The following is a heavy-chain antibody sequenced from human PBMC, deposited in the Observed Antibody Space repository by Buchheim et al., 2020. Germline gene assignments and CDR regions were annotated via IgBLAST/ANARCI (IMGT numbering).Heavy chain of an antibody. J-gene: IGHJ4*02. CDR3: AKDLTYYYDSSGWGVFDY. V-gene: IGHV1-46*01. D-gene: IGHD3-22*01. CDR2: INPSGGST. CDR1: GYTFTSYY. Sequence: QVQLVQSGAEVKKPGASVKVSCKASGYTFTSYYMHWVRQAPGQGLEWMGIINPSGGSTSYAQKFQGRVTMTRDTSTSTVYMELSSLRSEDTAVYYCAKDLTYYYDSSGWGVFDYWGQGTL.